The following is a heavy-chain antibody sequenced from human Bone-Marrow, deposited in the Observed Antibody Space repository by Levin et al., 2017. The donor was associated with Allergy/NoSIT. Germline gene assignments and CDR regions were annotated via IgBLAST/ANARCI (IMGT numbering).Heavy chain of an antibody. CDR3: VRDGVMSGFDFDY. D-gene: IGHD2-21*01. CDR2: ISSDSINI. CDR1: GFTFSSYS. Sequence: GASVKVSCAASGFTFSSYSMNWVRQAPGKGLEWVSYISSDSINIYDADSVKGRFTISRDNGKNSLFLQMNSLRDEDTAVYYCVRDGVMSGFDFDYWGQGTLVTVSS. J-gene: IGHJ4*02. V-gene: IGHV3-48*02.